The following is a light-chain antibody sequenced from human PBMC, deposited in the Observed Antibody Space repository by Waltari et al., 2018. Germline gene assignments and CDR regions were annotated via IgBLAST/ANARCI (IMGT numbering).Light chain of an antibody. CDR3: QQRSNWPLT. V-gene: IGKV3-11*01. CDR2: DAS. Sequence: EIVFSQSPATLSLSPGERATLSCRASQRVSSYLAWYQQKPGQAPRLLIYDASNRATGIPARFSGSGSGTDFTLTISSLEPEDFAVYYCQQRSNWPLTFGGGTKVEIK. J-gene: IGKJ4*01. CDR1: QRVSSY.